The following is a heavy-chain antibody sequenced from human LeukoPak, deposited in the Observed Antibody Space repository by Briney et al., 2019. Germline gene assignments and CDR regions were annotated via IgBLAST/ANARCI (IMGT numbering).Heavy chain of an antibody. V-gene: IGHV3-9*01. CDR3: AKDIRSIVVPPDAMDV. CDR2: ISWNSDII. CDR1: GFTFDDYA. Sequence: GGSLRLSCAASGFTFDDYAMHWVRHAPGKGLEWVSGISWNSDIIGYADSVKGRFTISRDSAKNSLYLQMNSLRPEDTAFYYCAKDIRSIVVPPDAMDVWGQGTTVTVSS. J-gene: IGHJ6*02. D-gene: IGHD2-2*01.